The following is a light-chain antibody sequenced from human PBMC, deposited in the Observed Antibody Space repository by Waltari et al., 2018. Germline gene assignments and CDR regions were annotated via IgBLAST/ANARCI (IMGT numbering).Light chain of an antibody. CDR3: QQTYSIPYT. CDR2: GAS. Sequence: DIQLTQSPSSLSASIGDRITITCRKSQTISKFLNWYQQKRGKAPKLLISGASNLQSGVPLSFSGSGSGTDFTLTISSLQPEDFATYYCQQTYSIPYTFGQGTNLEIK. V-gene: IGKV1-39*01. J-gene: IGKJ2*01. CDR1: QTISKF.